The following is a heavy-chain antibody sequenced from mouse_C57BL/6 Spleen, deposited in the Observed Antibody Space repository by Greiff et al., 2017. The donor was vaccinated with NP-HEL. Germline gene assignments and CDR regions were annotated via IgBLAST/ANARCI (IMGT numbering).Heavy chain of an antibody. CDR3: TGMKVTRWGVFDV. Sequence: QVQLQQSGAELVRPGASVTLSCKASGYTFTDYEMHWVKQTPVHGLEWIGDIDPETGGTAYNQKFKGKAILTAAKSSSTAYMELRSLTSEDSAVYYSTGMKVTRWGVFDVWGTGTTVTVAS. D-gene: IGHD2-3*01. V-gene: IGHV1-15*01. CDR2: IDPETGGT. CDR1: GYTFTDYE. J-gene: IGHJ1*03.